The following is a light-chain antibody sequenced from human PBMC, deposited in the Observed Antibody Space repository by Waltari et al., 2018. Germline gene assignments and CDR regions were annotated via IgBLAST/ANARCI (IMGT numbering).Light chain of an antibody. CDR3: QQYYSTPNT. CDR2: WAS. J-gene: IGKJ2*01. Sequence: DIVMTQSPDSLTVSLGERVTINCKPSLSVLYSSNNNNYLAWYQQKPGQPPKLLIYWASTRESGVPDRFSGSGSGTDFTLTISSLQAEDVAVYYCQQYYSTPNTFGQGTKLEIK. V-gene: IGKV4-1*01. CDR1: LSVLYSSNNNNY.